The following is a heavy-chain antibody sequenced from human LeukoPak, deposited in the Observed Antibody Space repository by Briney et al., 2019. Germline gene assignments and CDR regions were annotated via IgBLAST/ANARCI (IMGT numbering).Heavy chain of an antibody. CDR1: GYTFTGYG. Sequence: ASVKVSCKASGYTFTGYGISWVRQAPGQGLEWMGWISAYNGNTNYAQKLQGRVTMTTDTSTSTAYMELRSLRSDDTAVYYCARGTYYYDSSGYYYYDYWGQGTLVTVSS. J-gene: IGHJ4*02. CDR2: ISAYNGNT. V-gene: IGHV1-18*01. CDR3: ARGTYYYDSSGYYYYDY. D-gene: IGHD3-22*01.